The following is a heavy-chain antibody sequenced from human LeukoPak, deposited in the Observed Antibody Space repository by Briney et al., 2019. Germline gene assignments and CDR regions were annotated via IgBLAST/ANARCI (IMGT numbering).Heavy chain of an antibody. Sequence: GGSLRLSCAASGFTFSSYGMHWVRQAPGKGLEWVAFIRYDGSNKYYTDSVKGRFTISRDNSKNTLYLQMNSLRAEDTAVYYCAKDFQRSVFYDILTGYYPLDYWGQGTLVTVSS. CDR3: AKDFQRSVFYDILTGYYPLDY. J-gene: IGHJ4*02. V-gene: IGHV3-30*02. D-gene: IGHD3-9*01. CDR2: IRYDGSNK. CDR1: GFTFSSYG.